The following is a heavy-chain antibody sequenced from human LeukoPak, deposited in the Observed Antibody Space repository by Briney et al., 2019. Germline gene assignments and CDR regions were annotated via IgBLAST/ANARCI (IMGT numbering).Heavy chain of an antibody. CDR2: NSGSGAGT. J-gene: IGHJ4*02. V-gene: IGHV3-23*01. Sequence: GGSLRLPCAASGFPFRSFAMSWVRQTRGKGREWVATNSGSGAGTYYPDSTRGRFTISRDNVKHALYLQINNLRAEDTAVYFCAKSPDVVMEAVGTTFDSWGQGALVTVSS. D-gene: IGHD3-16*01. CDR1: GFPFRSFA. CDR3: AKSPDVVMEAVGTTFDS.